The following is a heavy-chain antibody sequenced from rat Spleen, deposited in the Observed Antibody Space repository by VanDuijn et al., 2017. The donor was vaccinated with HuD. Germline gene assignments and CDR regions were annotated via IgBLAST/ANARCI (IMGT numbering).Heavy chain of an antibody. CDR3: TRSGLGARFDY. V-gene: IGHV2S30*01. CDR2: MKYDGDT. D-gene: IGHD5-1*01. Sequence: QVQLKESGPGLVQPSQTLSLTCTVSGFSLMDYSVHWVRQPPGKGLEWMGRMKYDGDTYYNSALKSRLSISRDTSKSQVFLKMNSLQTEDTAIYYCTRSGLGARFDYWGQGVMVTVSS. CDR1: GFSLMDYS. J-gene: IGHJ2*01.